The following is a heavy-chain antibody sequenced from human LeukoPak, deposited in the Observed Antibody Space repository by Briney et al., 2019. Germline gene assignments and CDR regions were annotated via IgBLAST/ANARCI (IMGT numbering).Heavy chain of an antibody. CDR2: INHSGST. CDR1: GGSFSGYY. J-gene: IGHJ4*02. Sequence: PSETLSLTCAANGGSFSGYYWSWIRQPPGKGLEWIGEINHSGSTNYNPSLKSRVTISVDTSKNQFSLKLSSVTAADTAVYYCARTYYGSAMGFDYWGQGTLVTVSS. CDR3: ARTYYGSAMGFDY. V-gene: IGHV4-34*01. D-gene: IGHD3-10*01.